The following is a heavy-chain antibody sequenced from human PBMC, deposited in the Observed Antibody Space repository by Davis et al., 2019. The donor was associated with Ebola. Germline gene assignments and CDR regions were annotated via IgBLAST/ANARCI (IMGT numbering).Heavy chain of an antibody. CDR1: GFTLSIYG. CDR3: AKGDNSGWYGFDY. D-gene: IGHD6-19*01. J-gene: IGHJ4*02. Sequence: GESLKLSCAASGFTLSIYGMHWVRQAPGKGLEWVAFIRNDGNDQYYAGSVKGRFTISRDNSKNTLSLQMNSLRAEDTAVYYCAKGDNSGWYGFDYWGQGTLVTVSS. CDR2: IRNDGNDQ. V-gene: IGHV3-30*02.